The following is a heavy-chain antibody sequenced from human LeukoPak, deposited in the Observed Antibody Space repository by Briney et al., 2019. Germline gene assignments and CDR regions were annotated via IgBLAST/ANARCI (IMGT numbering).Heavy chain of an antibody. CDR1: GSSGTTNY. CDR2: IRSKAYGGTT. D-gene: IGHD3-3*01. Sequence: GGSLRLSCAASGSSGTTNYMSWVRQAPGKGLEWVGFIRSKAYGGTTEYAASVKGRFTISRDDSKSIAYLQMNSLKTEDTAVYYCTRDKGRFLEWAYFDYWGQGTLVTVSS. CDR3: TRDKGRFLEWAYFDY. J-gene: IGHJ4*02. V-gene: IGHV3-49*04.